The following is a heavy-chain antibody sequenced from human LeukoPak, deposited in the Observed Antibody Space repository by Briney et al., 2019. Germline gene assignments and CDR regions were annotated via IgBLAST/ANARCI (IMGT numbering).Heavy chain of an antibody. Sequence: GGSLRLSCVDSGTTFSNYWMSWVRQAPGKGLEWVANIKEDGSEKNYVDSVRGRSTIFRDNANNSMYLQMNSLRAEDTAVYYCAKDPSRRIMVFRLNYYFDYWGQGTLVTVSS. CDR1: GTTFSNYW. CDR2: IKEDGSEK. V-gene: IGHV3-7*03. D-gene: IGHD3/OR15-3a*01. CDR3: AKDPSRRIMVFRLNYYFDY. J-gene: IGHJ4*02.